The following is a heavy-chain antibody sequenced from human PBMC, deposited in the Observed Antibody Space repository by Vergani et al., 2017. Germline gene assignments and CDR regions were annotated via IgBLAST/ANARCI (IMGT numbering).Heavy chain of an antibody. Sequence: QITLKESGPTQVKPTQTLTLTCTFSGFSVTTSGVGVGWIRQPPGKALEWLALIYGNDEKYYSPSLNDRLTITKDTSKNQVFLTMANMDPVDTATYYCAHTNTLIWGQGTLVTVSS. D-gene: IGHD2-15*01. CDR1: GFSVTTSGVG. J-gene: IGHJ4*02. CDR2: IYGNDEK. V-gene: IGHV2-5*01. CDR3: AHTNTLI.